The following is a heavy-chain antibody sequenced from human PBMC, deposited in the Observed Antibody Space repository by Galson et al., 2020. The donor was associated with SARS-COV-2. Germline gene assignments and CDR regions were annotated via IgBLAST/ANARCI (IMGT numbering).Heavy chain of an antibody. V-gene: IGHV1-46*01. CDR3: AREWTLGTADKGQPEY. J-gene: IGHJ4*02. Sequence: ASVKVSCKASGFTLTNYYMHWVRQAPGQGLEWMGIFTPSGGSIRYAQKFQGRVTMTRDTSTGTLYLELSSLRSEDTAVYYCAREWTLGTADKGQPEYWGQGTLVTVSS. CDR2: FTPSGGSI. D-gene: IGHD2-2*01. CDR1: GFTLTNYY.